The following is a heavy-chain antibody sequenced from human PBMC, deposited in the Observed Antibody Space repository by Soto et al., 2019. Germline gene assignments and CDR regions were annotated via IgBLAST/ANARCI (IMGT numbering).Heavy chain of an antibody. Sequence: QVQLVESGGGVVQPGRSLSLSCAASGFTFSSYGMHWVRQAPGKGLEWVAVVSYDGSEKKYVDSVKGRFTISRDNSKNTLYMQMDSLREEDTAVYYCERDKFRGIYNGMDVWGQGTTVTVSS. CDR1: GFTFSSYG. CDR2: VSYDGSEK. J-gene: IGHJ6*02. CDR3: ERDKFRGIYNGMDV. D-gene: IGHD3-10*01. V-gene: IGHV3-30*03.